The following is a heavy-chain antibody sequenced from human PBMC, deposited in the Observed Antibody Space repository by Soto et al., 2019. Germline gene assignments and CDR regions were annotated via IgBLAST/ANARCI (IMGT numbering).Heavy chain of an antibody. CDR2: IYHSGST. CDR3: ARDREYCSSTRCYWNFDF. D-gene: IGHD2-2*01. V-gene: IGHV4-61*08. J-gene: IGHJ4*02. Sequence: AETLAITCAFSGGSVSIDGCYWSWIRQPPGKGLEWIGYIYHSGSTNYNPSLESRVTLSVDTSKNQFSLKLSSVTAADTAVYYCARDREYCSSTRCYWNFDFWGQGIMVTVSS. CDR1: GGSVSIDGCY.